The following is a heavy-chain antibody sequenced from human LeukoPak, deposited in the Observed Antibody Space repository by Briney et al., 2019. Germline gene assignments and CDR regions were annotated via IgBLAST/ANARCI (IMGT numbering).Heavy chain of an antibody. V-gene: IGHV1-8*01. CDR1: GYSFISYD. CDR3: ARNLARTGDFDY. D-gene: IGHD5-12*01. J-gene: IGHJ4*02. Sequence: ASVKVSCKASGYSFISYDINWVRQATGQGLEWLGWMNPNSGSTGYAQKFQGRVSMTRDTSISTAYMELSSLGSDDTAVYYCARNLARTGDFDYWGRGTLLTVSS. CDR2: MNPNSGST.